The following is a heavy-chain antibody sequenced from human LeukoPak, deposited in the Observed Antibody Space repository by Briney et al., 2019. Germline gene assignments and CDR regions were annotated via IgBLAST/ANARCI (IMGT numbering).Heavy chain of an antibody. D-gene: IGHD1-1*01. CDR1: GGTFSSYA. J-gene: IGHJ4*02. V-gene: IGHV1-69*13. CDR2: IIPIFGTA. CDR3: ARIGNWNYYFDY. Sequence: SVKVSCKASGGTFSSYAISWVRQAPGQGLEWMGGIIPIFGTANYAQKFQGRVTITADESTSTAYMELSSLRSEDTAVYYCARIGNWNYYFDYWGQGTLVTVSS.